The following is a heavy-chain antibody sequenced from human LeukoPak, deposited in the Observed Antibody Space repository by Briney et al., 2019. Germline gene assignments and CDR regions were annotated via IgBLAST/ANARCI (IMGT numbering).Heavy chain of an antibody. CDR1: GFTFSSYA. CDR2: ISSNGGST. V-gene: IGHV3-64*01. Sequence: GGSLRLSCAASGFTFSSYAMHWVRQAPGKGLEYVSAISSNGGSTYYANSVKGRFTISRDNSKNTLFLQMGSLRAEDMAVYYCARGGSVAARPIDYWGQGTLDTVSS. D-gene: IGHD6-6*01. J-gene: IGHJ4*02. CDR3: ARGGSVAARPIDY.